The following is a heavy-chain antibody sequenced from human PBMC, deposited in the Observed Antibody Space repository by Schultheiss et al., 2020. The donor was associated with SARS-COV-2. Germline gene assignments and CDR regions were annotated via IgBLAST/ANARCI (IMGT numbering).Heavy chain of an antibody. CDR2: ISYDGSNK. CDR3: AKDREIVAAGDYFDY. CDR1: GFTFSSYG. J-gene: IGHJ4*02. Sequence: GESLKISCAASGFTFSSYGMHWVRQAPGKGLEWVAVISYDGSNKYYADSVKGRFTISRDNSKNTLYLQLNSLRAEDTAVYYCAKDREIVAAGDYFDYWGQGTLVTGSS. V-gene: IGHV3-30*18. D-gene: IGHD2/OR15-2a*01.